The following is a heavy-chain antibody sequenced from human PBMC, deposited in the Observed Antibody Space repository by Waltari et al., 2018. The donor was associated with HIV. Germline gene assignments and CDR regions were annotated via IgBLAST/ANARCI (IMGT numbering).Heavy chain of an antibody. V-gene: IGHV3-43*01. Sequence: EVQLVESGGVVVQPGGSLRLSCAVSGFTFDDYTMHWVRPAPGKGLEWVSLISWDGGSTYYADSVKGRFTISRDNSKNSLYLQMNSLRTEDSALYYCAKDMGSGSYSGFDYWGQGTLVTVSS. CDR3: AKDMGSGSYSGFDY. D-gene: IGHD1-26*01. J-gene: IGHJ4*02. CDR2: ISWDGGST. CDR1: GFTFDDYT.